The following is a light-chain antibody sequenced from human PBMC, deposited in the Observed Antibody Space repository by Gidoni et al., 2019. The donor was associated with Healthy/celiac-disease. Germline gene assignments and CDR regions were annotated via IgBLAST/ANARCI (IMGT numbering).Light chain of an antibody. CDR1: SSYVGGYKY. Sequence: SAIPQPASVSGSPGQSITIYCTGTSSYVGGYKYVSWYQQNPGKAPKLMIYDVSNRPSGVSNRFSGSKSGNTASLTISGLQAEDEAEYYCSSYTSSSTLEFGGGTKLTVL. V-gene: IGLV2-14*03. J-gene: IGLJ2*01. CDR3: SSYTSSSTLE. CDR2: DVS.